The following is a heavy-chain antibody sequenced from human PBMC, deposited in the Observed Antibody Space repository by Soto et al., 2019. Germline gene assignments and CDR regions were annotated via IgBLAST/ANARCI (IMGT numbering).Heavy chain of an antibody. CDR1: GGSFSGYY. V-gene: IGHV4-34*01. CDR2: INHSGST. Sequence: SETLSLTCAVYGGSFSGYYWSWIRQPPGKGLEWIGEINHSGSTNYNPSLKSRVTISVDTSKNQFSLKLSSVTAADTAVYYCARGGRRGYYYYYGMDVWGQGTTVTVSS. J-gene: IGHJ6*02. D-gene: IGHD1-26*01. CDR3: ARGGRRGYYYYYGMDV.